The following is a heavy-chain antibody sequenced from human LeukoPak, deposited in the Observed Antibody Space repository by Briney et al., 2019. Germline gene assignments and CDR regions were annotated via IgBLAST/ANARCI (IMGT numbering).Heavy chain of an antibody. J-gene: IGHJ4*02. CDR2: INAGNGNT. CDR1: GYTFTSYA. Sequence: ASVKVSCKASGYTFTSYAMNWVRQAPGQRLEWMGWINAGNGNTKFSHEFQGRVTITRDTSASTAYMELNSLRSEDMAVYYCAREGAYIGGSYPFDYWGQGTLVTVSS. V-gene: IGHV1-3*03. D-gene: IGHD1-26*01. CDR3: AREGAYIGGSYPFDY.